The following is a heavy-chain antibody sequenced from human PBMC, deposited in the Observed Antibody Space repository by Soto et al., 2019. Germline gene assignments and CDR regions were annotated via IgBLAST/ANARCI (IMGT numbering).Heavy chain of an antibody. D-gene: IGHD2-8*01. CDR1: GGSISSSSYY. V-gene: IGHV4-39*01. J-gene: IGHJ4*02. Sequence: PSETLSLTCSVSGGSISSSSYYWGWIRQPPGKGLEWIGSIYYSGSTYYNPSLKSRVTISVDTSKNQFSLKLSSVTAADTAVYYCARLDAIRGVFAYWGQGTLVTVSS. CDR3: ARLDAIRGVFAY. CDR2: IYYSGST.